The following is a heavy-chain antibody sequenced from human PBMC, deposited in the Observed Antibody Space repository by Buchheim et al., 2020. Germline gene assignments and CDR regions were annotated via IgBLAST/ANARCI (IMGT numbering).Heavy chain of an antibody. D-gene: IGHD3-10*01. J-gene: IGHJ6*02. CDR1: GGSISSSSYY. V-gene: IGHV4-39*02. Sequence: QLQLQESGPGLVKPSETLSLTCTVSGGSISSSSYYWGWIRQPPGKGLEWIGSIYYSGSTYYNPSLKSRVTISVDTSKNQFSLKLSSVTAADTAVYYCARDMVQDYYYYGMDVWGQGTT. CDR3: ARDMVQDYYYYGMDV. CDR2: IYYSGST.